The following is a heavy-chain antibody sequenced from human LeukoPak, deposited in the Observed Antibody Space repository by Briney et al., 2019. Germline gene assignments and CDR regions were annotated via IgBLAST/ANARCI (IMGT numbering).Heavy chain of an antibody. J-gene: IGHJ4*02. CDR2: IRYDGSNK. D-gene: IGHD6-13*01. CDR1: GFTFSIYG. V-gene: IGHV3-30*02. CDR3: AKQYSSSWFHYFDY. Sequence: PGGSLRLSCAASGFTFSIYGMHWVRQAPGKGLEWVAFIRYDGSNKYYADSVKGRFTISRDNSKNTLYLQMNSLRAEDTAVYYCAKQYSSSWFHYFDYWGQGTLVTVSS.